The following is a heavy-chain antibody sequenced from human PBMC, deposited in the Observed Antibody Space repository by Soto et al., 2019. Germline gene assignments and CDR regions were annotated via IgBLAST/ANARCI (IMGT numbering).Heavy chain of an antibody. CDR1: GFTFSSYA. V-gene: IGHV3-23*01. D-gene: IGHD6-19*01. Sequence: EVQLLESGGDLVQPGGSLRISCAASGFTFSSYAMNWVRQAPGKGLEWVSSISGSGGSTDYADSVKGRFTISRDNSKNTLYLQMNSQRAEDTAVYYCAKESPAVSDYYFDYWGQGTLVTVSS. CDR2: ISGSGGST. CDR3: AKESPAVSDYYFDY. J-gene: IGHJ4*02.